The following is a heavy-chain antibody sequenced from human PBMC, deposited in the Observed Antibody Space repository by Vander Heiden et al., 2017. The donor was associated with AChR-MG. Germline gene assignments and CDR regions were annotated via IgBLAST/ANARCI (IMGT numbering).Heavy chain of an antibody. CDR2: IYYSGST. Sequence: QVQLQESSPGLVKPSETLSLTCTVSGGSVSSGSYYWSWIRQPPGKGLEWIGYIYYSGSTNYNPSLKSRVTISVDTSKNQCSLKLSSVTAADTAVYYCARDLPVDSGQYYGMDVWGQGTTVTVSS. CDR1: GGSVSSGSYY. D-gene: IGHD6-19*01. J-gene: IGHJ6*02. V-gene: IGHV4-61*01. CDR3: ARDLPVDSGQYYGMDV.